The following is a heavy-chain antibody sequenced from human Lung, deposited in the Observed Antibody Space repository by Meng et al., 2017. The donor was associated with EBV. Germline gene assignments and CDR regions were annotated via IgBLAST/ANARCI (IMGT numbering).Heavy chain of an antibody. J-gene: IGHJ4*02. Sequence: LPGAGPGLVMPLGTLSPPCAVAGGPISSSNWWSWVRQPPGKGLEWIGEIYHSGSTHYNPSLKSRVTISVDKSKNQFSLKLSSVTAADTAVYYCARARSIAAAVIDYWGQGTLVTVSS. CDR3: ARARSIAAAVIDY. V-gene: IGHV4-4*02. CDR1: GGPISSSNW. CDR2: IYHSGST. D-gene: IGHD6-13*01.